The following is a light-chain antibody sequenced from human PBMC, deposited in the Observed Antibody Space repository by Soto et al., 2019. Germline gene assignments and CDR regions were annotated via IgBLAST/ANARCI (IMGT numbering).Light chain of an antibody. CDR1: RFIGNH. CDR2: DAS. Sequence: DIQMTQSPSSLSVSVGDRVTITCQASRFIGNHLNWYQQKPGKAPKLLINDASNLETGVPPRFSGSGSGTDFSLTISSLQSEDFAVYYCQQYNSWPLTFGGGTKVDIK. J-gene: IGKJ4*01. V-gene: IGKV1-33*01. CDR3: QQYNSWPLT.